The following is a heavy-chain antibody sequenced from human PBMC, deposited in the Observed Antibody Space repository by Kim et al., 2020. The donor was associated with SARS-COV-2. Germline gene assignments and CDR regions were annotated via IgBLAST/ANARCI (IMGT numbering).Heavy chain of an antibody. CDR2: IYYSGST. Sequence: SETLSLTCTVSGGSISSGGYYWSWIRQHPGKGLEWIGYIYYSGSTYYNPSLKSRVTISVDTSKNQFSLKLSSVTAADTAVYYCARDQDYDSDGNWFDPWGQGTLVTVSS. CDR1: GGSISSGGYY. V-gene: IGHV4-31*03. CDR3: ARDQDYDSDGNWFDP. D-gene: IGHD3-22*01. J-gene: IGHJ5*02.